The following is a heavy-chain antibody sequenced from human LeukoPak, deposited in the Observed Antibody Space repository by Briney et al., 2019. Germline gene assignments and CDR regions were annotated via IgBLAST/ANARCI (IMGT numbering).Heavy chain of an antibody. J-gene: IGHJ5*02. CDR3: ARGDTLGATRGGWFDP. V-gene: IGHV4-59*01. D-gene: IGHD1-26*01. CDR1: TGSISTYY. CDR2: IYYSGRT. Sequence: SETLSLTCSVSTGSISTYYWSWIRQPPGKGLEWIGYIYYSGRTNYNPSLKSRVTISVDTFKNQFSLKLSSVTAADTAVYFCARGDTLGATRGGWFDPWGQGTLVTVSS.